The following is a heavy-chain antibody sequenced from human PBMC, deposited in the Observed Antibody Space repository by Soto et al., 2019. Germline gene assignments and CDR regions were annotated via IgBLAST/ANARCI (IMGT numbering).Heavy chain of an antibody. CDR1: GYNFDTYW. D-gene: IGHD6-25*01. Sequence: GESLKISCKGSGYNFDTYWVNWARQLPGKGLEWMGRIDPADSKTKYSPSLEGHITISVDKSIQTTYLHWSSLKASDTAMYYCARRIAAAGGYYYYAFDVWGQGTAVTVSS. J-gene: IGHJ6*02. CDR2: IDPADSKT. V-gene: IGHV5-10-1*01. CDR3: ARRIAAAGGYYYYAFDV.